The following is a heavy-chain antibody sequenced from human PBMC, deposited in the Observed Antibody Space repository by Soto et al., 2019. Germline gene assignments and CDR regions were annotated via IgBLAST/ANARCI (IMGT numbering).Heavy chain of an antibody. CDR3: TTDRGSRWELLLSGYFDY. J-gene: IGHJ4*02. CDR1: GFTFSNAW. D-gene: IGHD1-26*01. Sequence: GGSLRLSCAASGFTFSNAWMNWVRQAPGKGLEWVGRIKSKTDGGTTDYAAPVKGRFTISRDDSKNTLYLQMNSLKTEDTAVYYCTTDRGSRWELLLSGYFDYWGQGTLVTVSS. CDR2: IKSKTDGGTT. V-gene: IGHV3-15*07.